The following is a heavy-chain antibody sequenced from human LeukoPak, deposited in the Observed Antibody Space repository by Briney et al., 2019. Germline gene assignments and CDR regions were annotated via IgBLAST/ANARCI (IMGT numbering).Heavy chain of an antibody. J-gene: IGHJ2*01. V-gene: IGHV3-21*01. D-gene: IGHD3-22*01. CDR3: ATTPGGDSSGYYPWYFDL. CDR2: ISNSSSYI. Sequence: GGSLRLSCAASGFTFSPYSMNWVRQAPGKGLQWVSFISNSSSYIYYADSVKGRFTISRDNAKNSLFLQMNSLRAEDTAVYYCATTPGGDSSGYYPWYFDLWGRGTLVTVSS. CDR1: GFTFSPYS.